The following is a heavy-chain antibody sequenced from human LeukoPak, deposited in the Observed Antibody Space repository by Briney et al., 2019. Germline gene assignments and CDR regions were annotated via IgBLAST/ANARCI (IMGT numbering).Heavy chain of an antibody. J-gene: IGHJ4*02. D-gene: IGHD5-18*01. CDR2: IYYSGST. CDR3: ARGGGYSYGYYFDY. V-gene: IGHV4-59*01. Sequence: SETLSLTCTVSGGSISSYYWSWIRQPPGKGPEWIGYIYYSGSTNYNPSLKSRVTISVDTSKNQFSLKLSSVTAADTAVYYCARGGGYSYGYYFDYWGQGTLVTVSS. CDR1: GGSISSYY.